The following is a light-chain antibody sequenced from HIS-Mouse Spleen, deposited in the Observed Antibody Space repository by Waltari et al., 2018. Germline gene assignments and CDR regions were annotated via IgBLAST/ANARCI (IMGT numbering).Light chain of an antibody. V-gene: IGLV3-1*01. J-gene: IGLJ2*01. CDR2: QDS. Sequence: SYELTQPPSVSVSPGQTASIPCSGDNLGEKDACWDQPKPGQSPVLVIYQDSKRPSGIPERFSGSNSGNTATLTISGTQAMDEADYYCQAWDSSYSVFGGGTKLTVL. CDR1: NLGEKD. CDR3: QAWDSSYSV.